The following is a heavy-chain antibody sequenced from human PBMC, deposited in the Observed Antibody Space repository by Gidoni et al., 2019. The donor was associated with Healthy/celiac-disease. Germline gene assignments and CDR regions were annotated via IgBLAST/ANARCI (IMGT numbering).Heavy chain of an antibody. CDR1: GGSISSYY. CDR3: ARDSQGQLWFRPNYYYYGMDV. Sequence: QVQLQESGPGLVKPSETLSRTCPVAGGSISSYYWSWIRHPAGKGLEWFGRIYTSGSPNYNPSLKSRVTMSVDTSKNQFSLKLSSVTAADTAVYYCARDSQGQLWFRPNYYYYGMDVWGKGTTVTVSS. CDR2: IYTSGSP. J-gene: IGHJ6*04. D-gene: IGHD3-10*01. V-gene: IGHV4-4*07.